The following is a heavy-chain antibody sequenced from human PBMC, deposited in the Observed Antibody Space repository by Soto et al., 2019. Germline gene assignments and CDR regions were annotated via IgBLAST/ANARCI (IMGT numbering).Heavy chain of an antibody. J-gene: IGHJ5*02. Sequence: GSLRLSCVASGLTLRSYGMNWARQAPGKGLEWVAFISFDGTNVDYEDSVKGRFTVSRDNSRNTLYLQMDSLRSDDTAVYYCAKDFTGSLVHAWGQGTLVTVSS. CDR2: ISFDGTNV. CDR3: AKDFTGSLVHA. CDR1: GLTLRSYG. D-gene: IGHD3-9*01. V-gene: IGHV3-30*18.